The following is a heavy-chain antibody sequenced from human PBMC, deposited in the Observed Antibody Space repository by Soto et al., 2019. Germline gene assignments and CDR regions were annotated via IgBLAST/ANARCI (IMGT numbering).Heavy chain of an antibody. J-gene: IGHJ4*02. CDR1: GFTFSSYG. D-gene: IGHD2-2*01. CDR3: AKNQGGSTSCTDY. CDR2: ISYDGSNK. Sequence: QVQLVESGGGVVQPGRSLRLSCAASGFTFSSYGMHWVRQAPGKGLEWVAVISYDGSNKYYADSVKGRFTISRDNSKNTLYLQMNSLRAEDTAVYYCAKNQGGSTSCTDYWGQGTLVTVSS. V-gene: IGHV3-30*18.